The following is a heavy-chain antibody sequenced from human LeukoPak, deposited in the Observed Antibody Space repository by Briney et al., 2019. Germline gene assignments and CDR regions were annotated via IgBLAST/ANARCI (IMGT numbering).Heavy chain of an antibody. CDR2: ISSSSSYI. CDR1: EFTFSSYS. V-gene: IGHV3-21*01. CDR3: ASTTSSSSWYSEYYFDY. Sequence: GGSLRLSCAASEFTFSSYSMNWVRQAPGKGLEWVSSISSSSSYIYYADSVKGRFTISRDNAKNSLYLQMNSLRAEDTAVYYCASTTSSSSWYSEYYFDYWGQGTLVTVSS. D-gene: IGHD6-13*01. J-gene: IGHJ4*02.